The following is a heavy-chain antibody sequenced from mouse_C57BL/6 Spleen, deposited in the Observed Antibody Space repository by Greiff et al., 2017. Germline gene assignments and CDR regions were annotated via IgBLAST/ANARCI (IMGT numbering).Heavy chain of an antibody. CDR1: GFNIKNTY. D-gene: IGHD2-12*01. Sequence: EVQLQQSVAELVRPGASVKLSCTASGFNIKNTYMHWVKQRPEQGLEWIGRIDPANGNTKYAPKFQGKATITADTSSNTAYLQLSSLTSEDTAIYFCARGLDYCYYDYFDYWGQGTTLTGSS. J-gene: IGHJ2*01. CDR2: IDPANGNT. CDR3: ARGLDYCYYDYFDY. V-gene: IGHV14-3*01.